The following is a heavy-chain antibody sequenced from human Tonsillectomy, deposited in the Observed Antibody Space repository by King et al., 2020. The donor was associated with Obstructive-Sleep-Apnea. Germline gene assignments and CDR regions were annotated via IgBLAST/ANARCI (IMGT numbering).Heavy chain of an antibody. CDR2: ISSSGSDI. D-gene: IGHD1-14*01. CDR1: GFTFSHYS. CDR3: ARDRNWAFDI. J-gene: IGHJ3*02. V-gene: IGHV3-48*01. Sequence: VQLVESGGGLVQPGDSLRLSCAVSGFTFSHYSMNWFRQAPGKGLEWVSYISSSGSDIYYADSVKGRFTISRDNAQSSLYLQLQILTAEDTAGYFCARDRNWAFDIWGQGTMVTVSS.